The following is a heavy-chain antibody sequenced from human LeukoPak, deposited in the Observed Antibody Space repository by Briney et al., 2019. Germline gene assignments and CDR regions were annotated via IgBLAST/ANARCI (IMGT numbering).Heavy chain of an antibody. CDR1: GFTFDDYG. CDR3: ARETIAVAEDAFDI. D-gene: IGHD6-19*01. CDR2: INWNGGSI. J-gene: IGHJ3*02. V-gene: IGHV3-20*04. Sequence: GGSLRLSCAASGFTFDDYGLSWVRQVPGKGLEWVSGINWNGGSIGYADSVKGRVTISRDNAKNSLYLQMNSLRAEDTAVYYCARETIAVAEDAFDIWGQGTMVTVSS.